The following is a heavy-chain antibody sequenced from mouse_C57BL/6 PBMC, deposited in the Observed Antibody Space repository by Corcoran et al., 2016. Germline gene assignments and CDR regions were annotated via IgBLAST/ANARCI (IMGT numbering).Heavy chain of an antibody. Sequence: QIQLVQSGPGLKKTGETVKISCKASGYTFTTYGMSWVKQAPGKGLTWIGWINTYSGVPTYADDFKGRFAFSLETSASTAYLQINNLKNEDTATYFCARTGPYYGSSYDYAMDYWGQGTSVTVSS. CDR1: GYTFTTYG. CDR2: INTYSGVP. J-gene: IGHJ4*01. V-gene: IGHV9-3*01. CDR3: ARTGPYYGSSYDYAMDY. D-gene: IGHD1-1*01.